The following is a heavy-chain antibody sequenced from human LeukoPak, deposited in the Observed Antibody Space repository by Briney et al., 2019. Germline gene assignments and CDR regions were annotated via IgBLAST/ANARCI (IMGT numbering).Heavy chain of an antibody. J-gene: IGHJ4*02. Sequence: PSETLSLTCTVSGGSISSGSYYWSWIRQPAGKGLDWIGRIYTTGSTNYNPSLKSRVTISVDTSKNQFSLRLSSVTAADTAVYYCARERRDGYKVYFDYWGQGTLVTVSS. V-gene: IGHV4-61*02. CDR2: IYTTGST. CDR1: GGSISSGSYY. D-gene: IGHD5-24*01. CDR3: ARERRDGYKVYFDY.